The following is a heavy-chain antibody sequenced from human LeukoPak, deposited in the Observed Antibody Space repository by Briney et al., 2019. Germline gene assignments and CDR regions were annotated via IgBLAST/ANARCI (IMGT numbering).Heavy chain of an antibody. D-gene: IGHD6-19*01. CDR2: INHSGST. CDR3: ARVIPASLKQWLVRDV. Sequence: SETLSLTCAVYGGSFSGYYWSWIRQPPGKGLEWILEINHSGSTNYNPSLKSRVTISVDTSKNQFSLKLSSVTAADTAVYYCARVIPASLKQWLVRDVWGKGTTVTVSS. V-gene: IGHV4-34*01. J-gene: IGHJ6*04. CDR1: GGSFSGYY.